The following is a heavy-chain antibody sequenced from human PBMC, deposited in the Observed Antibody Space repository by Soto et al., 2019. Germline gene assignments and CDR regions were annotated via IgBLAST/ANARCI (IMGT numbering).Heavy chain of an antibody. D-gene: IGHD1-26*01. J-gene: IGHJ4*02. Sequence: ASVKVSCKASGYTFTSYAMHWVRQAPGQRLEWMGWINAGNGNTKYSQKFQGRVSITRDISASTAYMEVSSLRSEDTAVYYCARGSGSSFPFFDSWGQGTLVTVSS. CDR2: INAGNGNT. CDR1: GYTFTSYA. CDR3: ARGSGSSFPFFDS. V-gene: IGHV1-3*01.